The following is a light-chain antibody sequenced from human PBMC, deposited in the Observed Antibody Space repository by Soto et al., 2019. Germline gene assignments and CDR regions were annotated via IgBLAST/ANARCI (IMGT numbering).Light chain of an antibody. CDR3: QHYNSYSEA. Sequence: IHLTQSPSSLSASVGDRVTITCRASQGIRTYLAWYQQKQGKAPKLLIYSASTLESGVPSRLSGSGYGTELTLTISSMKNDDFETYYCQHYNSYSEAFGQGTKVDIK. J-gene: IGKJ1*01. CDR1: QGIRTY. V-gene: IGKV1-9*01. CDR2: SAS.